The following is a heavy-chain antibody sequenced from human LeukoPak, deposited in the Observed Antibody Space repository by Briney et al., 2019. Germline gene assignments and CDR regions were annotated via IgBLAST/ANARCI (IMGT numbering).Heavy chain of an antibody. J-gene: IGHJ3*02. CDR1: GGSISGSNW. D-gene: IGHD6-13*01. V-gene: IGHV4-4*02. CDR3: ARTREYSSSWSHDAFDI. Sequence: SGTLSLTCAVSGGSISGSNWWSWVRQPPGKGLEWIGEIYHSGSTNYNPSLKSRVTISVDKSKNQFSLKLSSVTAADTAVYYCARTREYSSSWSHDAFDIWGQGTMVTVSS. CDR2: IYHSGST.